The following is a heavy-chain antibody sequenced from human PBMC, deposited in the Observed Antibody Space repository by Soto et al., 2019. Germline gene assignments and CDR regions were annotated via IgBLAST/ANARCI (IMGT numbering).Heavy chain of an antibody. D-gene: IGHD1-26*01. J-gene: IGHJ4*02. CDR2: SVGTSANT. CDR1: GFSVSSHG. Sequence: EVQLLEYGGGLVQPGGSLRLSCAASGFSVSSHGKTWVRQAPGKGLEWVSSVGTSANTYYADSVKGRFTISRDNSKNTLFLQMISLRVEDTAIYYCAKDPSGDYRPTEFDYWGPGTLVTVSS. CDR3: AKDPSGDYRPTEFDY. V-gene: IGHV3-23*01.